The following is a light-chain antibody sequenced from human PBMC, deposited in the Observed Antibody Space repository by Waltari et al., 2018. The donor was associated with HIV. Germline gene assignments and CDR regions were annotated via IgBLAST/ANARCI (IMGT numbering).Light chain of an antibody. CDR1: SLRTYY. CDR3: NSRDTSGNRLL. J-gene: IGLJ3*02. CDR2: GKN. V-gene: IGLV3-19*01. Sequence: SSELTQDPAVSVALGQTVRITCRGDSLRTYYGSGYQQKPGQAPILVIYGKNYRPSGIPERFSGSNSENTASLIITGAQAEDEADYYCNSRDTSGNRLLFGGGTKLTVI.